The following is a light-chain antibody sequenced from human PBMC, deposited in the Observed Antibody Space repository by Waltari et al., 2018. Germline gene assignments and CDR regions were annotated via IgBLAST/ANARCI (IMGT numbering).Light chain of an antibody. V-gene: IGKV2D-29*01. CDR2: RLS. Sequence: DIVMTQTQLSLPVTPGEPASISCRSSQSLLNSNGDNYLYWYLQKPGQPPRLLIYRLSNRSSGVPDRFSGSGSGTDFTLKISRVEAEDVGVYYCMQTLQAPWTFGQGTKVESK. CDR3: MQTLQAPWT. CDR1: QSLLNSNGDNY. J-gene: IGKJ1*01.